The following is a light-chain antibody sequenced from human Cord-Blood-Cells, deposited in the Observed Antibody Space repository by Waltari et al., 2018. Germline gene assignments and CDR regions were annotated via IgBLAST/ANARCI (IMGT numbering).Light chain of an antibody. CDR3: SSYAGSNNLV. CDR1: SSDVGCYNY. Sequence: QSALTQPHSASGSPGQSVTISCTGTSSDVGCYNYVSWYQQHPGKAPKLMIYEVSKRPSGVPDRFSGSKSSNTASLTVSGLQAEDEADYYCSSYAGSNNLVFGGGTKLTVL. CDR2: EVS. J-gene: IGLJ2*01. V-gene: IGLV2-8*01.